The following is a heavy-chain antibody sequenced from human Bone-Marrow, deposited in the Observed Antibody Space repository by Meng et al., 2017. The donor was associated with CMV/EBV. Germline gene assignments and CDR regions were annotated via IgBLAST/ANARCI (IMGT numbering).Heavy chain of an antibody. CDR2: ISYDGSNK. D-gene: IGHD4-17*01. Sequence: GESLKISCAASGFTFSSYGMHWVRQAPGKGLEWVAVISYDGSNKYHADSVKGRFTISRDNSKSTLFLQMNSLRGEDTAVYFCARVSLDDYGDYRSYYYGLDVWGQGTTVTVSS. CDR1: GFTFSSYG. J-gene: IGHJ6*02. V-gene: IGHV3-30-3*01. CDR3: ARVSLDDYGDYRSYYYGLDV.